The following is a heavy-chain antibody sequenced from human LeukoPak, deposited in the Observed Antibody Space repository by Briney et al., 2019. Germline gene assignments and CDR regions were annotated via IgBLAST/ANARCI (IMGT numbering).Heavy chain of an antibody. CDR1: GYTFTDYF. CDR3: ARVWPCINGVCPDVFEY. V-gene: IGHV1-2*02. Sequence: GASVKVSCKASGYTFTDYFMHWVRQAPGQGLEWMGWINPNSGDTNYAQEFQGRVTMTRDTSIRTAYMELSSLRSDDTAVYYCARVWPCINGVCPDVFEYWGQGTRVTVSS. D-gene: IGHD2-8*01. J-gene: IGHJ4*02. CDR2: INPNSGDT.